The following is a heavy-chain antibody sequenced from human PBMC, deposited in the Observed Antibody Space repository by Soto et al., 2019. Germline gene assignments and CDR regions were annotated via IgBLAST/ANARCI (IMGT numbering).Heavy chain of an antibody. D-gene: IGHD5-12*01. CDR3: AKCSFGEIVATIEGYDY. CDR2: ISGSGGST. V-gene: IGHV3-23*01. Sequence: GGSLRLSCAASGFTFSSYAMSWVRQAPGKGLEWVSAISGSGGSTYYADSVKGRFTISSDNSKNTLYLQTNSLRAEDTAVYYSAKCSFGEIVATIEGYDYWGQGTLVTVSS. J-gene: IGHJ4*02. CDR1: GFTFSSYA.